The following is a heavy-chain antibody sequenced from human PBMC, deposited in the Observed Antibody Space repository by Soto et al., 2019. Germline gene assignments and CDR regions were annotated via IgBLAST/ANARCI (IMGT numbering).Heavy chain of an antibody. CDR1: GYTFTNRG. J-gene: IGHJ6*03. Sequence: QVELVESGVEVKKPGASVKVSCKASGYTFTNRGLSWVRQAPGQGLEWMGWISASNGDTNYAQKFLGRVTVTTDTSTSTGYMELRSLKSEDTAVYYCARMVRGSKIDYYYYMDVCGKGTTVIVSS. CDR2: ISASNGDT. CDR3: ARMVRGSKIDYYYYMDV. D-gene: IGHD3-10*01. V-gene: IGHV1-18*04.